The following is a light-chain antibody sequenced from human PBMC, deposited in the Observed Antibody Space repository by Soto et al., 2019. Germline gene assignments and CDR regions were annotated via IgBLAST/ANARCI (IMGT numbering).Light chain of an antibody. J-gene: IGLJ1*01. V-gene: IGLV2-14*03. CDR2: DVT. Sequence: QSALTQPASVSGSPGQSIAISCTGTSSDVGGYNYVSWYQQHPGKAPKLMIYDVTNRPSGVSDRFSASKSGNTASLTISGLQAEDEADYCCSSYTSSSTLNYVFGTGTKLTVL. CDR1: SSDVGGYNY. CDR3: SSYTSSSTLNYV.